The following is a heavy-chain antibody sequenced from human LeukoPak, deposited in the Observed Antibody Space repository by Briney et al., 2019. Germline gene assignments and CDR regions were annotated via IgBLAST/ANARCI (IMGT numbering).Heavy chain of an antibody. CDR3: GRDVSDTVVVITHNFDF. D-gene: IGHD3-22*01. CDR2: IRHDGTNK. J-gene: IGHJ4*02. Sequence: PGGSLRLSCAASGFTFNSYSMHWVRRAPGKGLEWVAFIRHDGTNKYYADSVKGRFTISRDNSKNTLFLQMSSLRVEDTAVYYCGRDVSDTVVVITHNFDFWGQGTLVTVSS. V-gene: IGHV3-30*02. CDR1: GFTFNSYS.